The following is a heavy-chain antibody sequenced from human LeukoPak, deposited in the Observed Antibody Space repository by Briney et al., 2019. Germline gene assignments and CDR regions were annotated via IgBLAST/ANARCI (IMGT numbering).Heavy chain of an antibody. D-gene: IGHD3-22*01. CDR1: GFTFSSYW. CDR3: ARHYDRSGYSLDY. Sequence: PGGSLRLSWAASGFTFSSYWMTWVRQAPGKGLEWVANIKQDGSQSFYVDSVKGRLTISRDNAKSSLYLQMSSLDSEDTAVYYCARHYDRSGYSLDYWGQGTLVTVSS. V-gene: IGHV3-7*01. CDR2: IKQDGSQS. J-gene: IGHJ4*02.